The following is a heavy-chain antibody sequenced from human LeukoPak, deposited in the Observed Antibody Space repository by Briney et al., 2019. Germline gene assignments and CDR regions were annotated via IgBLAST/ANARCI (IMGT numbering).Heavy chain of an antibody. CDR3: ARGRPHGNDY. CDR1: GFTFSSYW. Sequence: GGSLRLSCAASGFTFSSYWMHWVRQAPGKGLVWVSRINSDGSTTTYADSVKGRFSISRDNAKNTLYLQMNSLRVEDTAVYYCARGRPHGNDYWGQGTLVTVSS. J-gene: IGHJ4*02. CDR2: INSDGSTT. V-gene: IGHV3-74*01. D-gene: IGHD4-23*01.